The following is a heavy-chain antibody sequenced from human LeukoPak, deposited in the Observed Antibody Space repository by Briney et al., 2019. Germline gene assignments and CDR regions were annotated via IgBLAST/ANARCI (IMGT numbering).Heavy chain of an antibody. D-gene: IGHD3-10*01. Sequence: SETLSLTCAVYGGSFSGYYWSWIRQPPGKGLEWIGEINHSGSTNYNPPLKSRVTISVDTSKNQFSLKLSSVTAADTAVYYCARGQKGSGSYYNYFDYWGQGTLVTVSS. V-gene: IGHV4-34*01. CDR1: GGSFSGYY. J-gene: IGHJ4*02. CDR2: INHSGST. CDR3: ARGQKGSGSYYNYFDY.